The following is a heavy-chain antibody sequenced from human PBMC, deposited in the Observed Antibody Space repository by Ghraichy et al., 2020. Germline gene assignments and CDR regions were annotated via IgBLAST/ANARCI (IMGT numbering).Heavy chain of an antibody. CDR3: ARVISAGYYYYGMDV. J-gene: IGHJ6*02. D-gene: IGHD6-13*01. CDR1: GFTFSDYS. CDR2: ITSSSSTI. V-gene: IGHV3-48*02. Sequence: GGSLRLSCAASGFTFSDYSINWVRQAPGKGLEWVSYITSSSSTIYYADSVKGRFAISRDNAKNSLYLQMNSLRDEDTAVYYCARVISAGYYYYGMDVWGQGTTVTVSS.